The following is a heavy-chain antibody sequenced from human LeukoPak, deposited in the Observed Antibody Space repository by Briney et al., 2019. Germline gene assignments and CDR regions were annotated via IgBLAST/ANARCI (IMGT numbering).Heavy chain of an antibody. CDR2: INHSGST. J-gene: IGHJ3*02. Sequence: SETLSLTCAVYGGSFSGYYWSWIRQPPGKGLEWIGEINHSGSTNYNPSLKSRVTISVDTSKNQFSLKVRSVTAADTAVYYCARDRPGIAVAGDAFDIWGQGTMVTVSS. V-gene: IGHV4-34*01. CDR1: GGSFSGYY. D-gene: IGHD6-19*01. CDR3: ARDRPGIAVAGDAFDI.